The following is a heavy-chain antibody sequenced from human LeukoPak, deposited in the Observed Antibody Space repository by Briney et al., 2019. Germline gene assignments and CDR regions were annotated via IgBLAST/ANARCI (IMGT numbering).Heavy chain of an antibody. J-gene: IGHJ4*02. CDR2: IISTSSTI. Sequence: GGSLRLSCAASGFTFSSYSMNLVRQAPGKGLEWVSYIISTSSTIYYADSVKGRFTISRDNAKNSLYLQMNSLRAEDTAVYYCASLAWIPNYWGQGTLVTVSS. CDR3: ASLAWIPNY. D-gene: IGHD5-18*01. V-gene: IGHV3-48*04. CDR1: GFTFSSYS.